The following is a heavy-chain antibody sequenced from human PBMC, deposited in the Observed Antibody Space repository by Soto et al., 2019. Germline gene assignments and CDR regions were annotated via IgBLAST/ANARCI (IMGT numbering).Heavy chain of an antibody. CDR2: ISGSGGST. Sequence: EVQLLESGGGLVQPGGSLRLYCAASGFTFRSYAISWVRQAPGKGLEWVSAISGSGGSTYYADSVKGRFTISRDNSKKQLYLQMNSLRAEDKAVYYCAKWDTMVRGPYYYYGMDVWGQGTTATVSS. CDR1: GFTFRSYA. CDR3: AKWDTMVRGPYYYYGMDV. J-gene: IGHJ6*02. V-gene: IGHV3-23*01. D-gene: IGHD3-10*01.